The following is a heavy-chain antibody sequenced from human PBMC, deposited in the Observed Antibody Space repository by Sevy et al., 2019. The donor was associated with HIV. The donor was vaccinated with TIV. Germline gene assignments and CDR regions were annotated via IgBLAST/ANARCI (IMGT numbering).Heavy chain of an antibody. V-gene: IGHV6-1*01. CDR1: GDSVSSNSAA. D-gene: IGHD3-10*01. J-gene: IGHJ6*02. CDR2: TYYRSKWYN. Sequence: KQSQTLSLTCAISGDSVSSNSAAWNWIRQSPSRGLEWLGRTYYRSKWYNDYAVSVKSRITINPDTSKNQFSLQLNSVTPEDTAVYYCARGDYFGSGISNYYYYGMDVWGQWTTVTVSS. CDR3: ARGDYFGSGISNYYYYGMDV.